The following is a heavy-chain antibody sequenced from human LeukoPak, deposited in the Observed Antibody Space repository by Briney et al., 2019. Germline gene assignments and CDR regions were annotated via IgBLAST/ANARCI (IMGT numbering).Heavy chain of an antibody. V-gene: IGHV3-30-3*01. Sequence: GRSLRLSCAASGFTFSSYAMHWVRQAPGKGLEWVAVISYDGSNKYYADSVKGRFTISKDNSKSTLYLQMNSLRAEDTAVYYCARAYCSSTSCYHPPYYYGMDVWGQGTTVTVSS. CDR3: ARAYCSSTSCYHPPYYYGMDV. CDR2: ISYDGSNK. CDR1: GFTFSSYA. D-gene: IGHD2-2*01. J-gene: IGHJ6*02.